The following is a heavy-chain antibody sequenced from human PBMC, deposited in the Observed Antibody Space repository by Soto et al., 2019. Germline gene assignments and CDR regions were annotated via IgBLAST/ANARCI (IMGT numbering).Heavy chain of an antibody. CDR3: ARRGRCTNGVCYTDAPPYYYYGMDV. D-gene: IGHD2-8*01. CDR1: GYSFTSYW. Sequence: GESLKISCKGSGYSFTSYWIGWVRQMPGKGLEWMGIIYPGDSDTRYSPSFQGQVTISADKSISTAYLQWSSLKASDTAMYYCARRGRCTNGVCYTDAPPYYYYGMDVWGQGTTVTVSS. J-gene: IGHJ6*02. CDR2: IYPGDSDT. V-gene: IGHV5-51*01.